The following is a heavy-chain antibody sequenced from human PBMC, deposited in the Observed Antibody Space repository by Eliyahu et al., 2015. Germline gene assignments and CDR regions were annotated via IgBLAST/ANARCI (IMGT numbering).Heavy chain of an antibody. D-gene: IGHD2-15*01. CDR1: GXXXTGYY. CDR2: INPNSGGT. V-gene: IGHV1-2*02. J-gene: IGHJ6*03. CDR3: ARAPRYCSGGSCGYMDV. Sequence: QVQLVQSGAEVKKPGASVKVSCKASGXXXTGYYMHWVRQAPGQGLEWMGWINPNSGGTNYAQKFQGRVTMTRDTSISTAYMELSRLRSDDTAVYYCARAPRYCSGGSCGYMDVWGKGTTVTVSS.